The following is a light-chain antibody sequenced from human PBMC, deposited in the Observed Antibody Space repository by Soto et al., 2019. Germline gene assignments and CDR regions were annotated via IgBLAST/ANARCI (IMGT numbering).Light chain of an antibody. CDR1: SSDIGGHNY. CDR3: SSYTTSTSLGV. J-gene: IGLJ1*01. CDR2: EVS. Sequence: QSALAQPASVSGSPGQSITISCTGTSSDIGGHNYVSWYQQHPGKAPKLMIYEVSNRPSGVSNRFSGSKSGNTASLTISGLQAEDEADYYCSSYTTSTSLGVFGTGTKGTVL. V-gene: IGLV2-14*01.